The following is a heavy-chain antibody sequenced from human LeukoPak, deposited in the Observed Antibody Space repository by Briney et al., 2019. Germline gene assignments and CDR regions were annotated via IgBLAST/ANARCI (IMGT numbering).Heavy chain of an antibody. CDR3: ARLVGSSWYHEVLLGRDY. D-gene: IGHD6-13*01. V-gene: IGHV4-39*01. CDR1: GGSISSRPYY. Sequence: SETLSLTCTVSGGSISSRPYYWGWIRQPPGKGLEWLGSFSYSGSTYYKPSLKSRVPISVDTSKNQFSLKLSSMTAADTAVYYCARLVGSSWYHEVLLGRDYWGQGALVTVSS. CDR2: FSYSGST. J-gene: IGHJ4*02.